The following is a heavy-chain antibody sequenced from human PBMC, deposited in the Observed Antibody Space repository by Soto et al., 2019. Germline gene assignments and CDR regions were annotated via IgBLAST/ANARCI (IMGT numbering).Heavy chain of an antibody. CDR1: GFTFSSYA. CDR2: ISYDGSNK. Sequence: GGSLRLSCAASGFTFSSYAMHWVRQAPGKGLEWVAVISYDGSNKYYADSVKGRFTISRDNSKNTLYLQMNNLKTEDTAVYYCTTDDEAPALAGTATDYYYYGMDVWGQGTTVTVSS. V-gene: IGHV3-30-3*01. D-gene: IGHD6-19*01. J-gene: IGHJ6*02. CDR3: TTDDEAPALAGTATDYYYYGMDV.